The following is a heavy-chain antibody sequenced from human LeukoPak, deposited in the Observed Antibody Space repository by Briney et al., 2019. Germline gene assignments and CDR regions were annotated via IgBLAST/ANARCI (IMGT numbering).Heavy chain of an antibody. D-gene: IGHD3-22*01. Sequence: GGSLRLSCAASGFTFNNYAMTWVRQAPGKGLEWVFSISSRSTYIYYADSMKGRFTISRDNAKNSLYLQMNSLRAEDTAVYYCAGAYYYDSSAYYDYWGQGTLVTVSP. V-gene: IGHV3-21*04. J-gene: IGHJ4*02. CDR3: AGAYYYDSSAYYDY. CDR2: ISSRSTYI. CDR1: GFTFNNYA.